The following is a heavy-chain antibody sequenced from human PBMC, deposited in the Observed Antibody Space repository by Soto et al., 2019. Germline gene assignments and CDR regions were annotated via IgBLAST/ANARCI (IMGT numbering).Heavy chain of an antibody. CDR2: IANDASSE. J-gene: IGHJ2*01. D-gene: IGHD1-1*01. V-gene: IGHV3-30-3*01. CDR3: ARDATAYRYFDWYLDL. CDR1: GFTFSNSP. Sequence: QVQLVESGGGVVQSGGSLRLSCAASGFTFSNSPMHWLRQAPGKGLEWVAIIANDASSEHYADSVKGRFTISRDNAENTLYLQMNSLRTEDTVLYYCARDATAYRYFDWYLDLWGRGTLVTVSS.